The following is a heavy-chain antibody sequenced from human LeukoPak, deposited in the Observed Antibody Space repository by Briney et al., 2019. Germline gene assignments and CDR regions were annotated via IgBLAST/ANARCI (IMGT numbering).Heavy chain of an antibody. D-gene: IGHD3-3*01. J-gene: IGHJ5*02. CDR3: ARVNYDFWSGYLTWFDP. V-gene: IGHV4-59*01. CDR2: IYYSGST. CDR1: AGSISSYY. Sequence: SETLSLTCTVSAGSISSYYWSWIRQPPGKGLEWIGYIYYSGSTNYNPSLKSRVTISVDTSKNQFSLKLSSVTAADTAVYYCARVNYDFWSGYLTWFDPWGQGTLVTVSS.